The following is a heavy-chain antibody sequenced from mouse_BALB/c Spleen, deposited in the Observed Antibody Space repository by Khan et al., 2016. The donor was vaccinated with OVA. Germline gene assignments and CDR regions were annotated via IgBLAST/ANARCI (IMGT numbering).Heavy chain of an antibody. CDR3: ARPPYYAYVMVY. Sequence: QIQLVQSGPELKKPGDTVKLSCKASGYTFTNYGMNWVKQAPGKGLKWMGWINTYTGEPTYADDFKGRFAFSLETSASTAYLRLNNLKIEDTATDCGARPPYYAYVMVYWGQGTTVTVSS. CDR2: INTYTGEP. D-gene: IGHD2-10*01. CDR1: GYTFTNYG. V-gene: IGHV9-3-1*01. J-gene: IGHJ4*01.